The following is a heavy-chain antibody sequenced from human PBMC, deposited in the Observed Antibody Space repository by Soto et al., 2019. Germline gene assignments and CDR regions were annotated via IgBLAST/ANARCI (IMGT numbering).Heavy chain of an antibody. J-gene: IGHJ5*02. Sequence: SLLLSCEASGFTFDNCGMHWVRQAPGKGLEWVSGISWDSGTIGYADSVKGRFIISRDDAKNSLYLQMNSLRGEDTALYYCVQGRYPTMATPLDHWGQGTLVTVSS. CDR3: VQGRYPTMATPLDH. D-gene: IGHD5-12*01. V-gene: IGHV3-9*01. CDR2: ISWDSGTI. CDR1: GFTFDNCG.